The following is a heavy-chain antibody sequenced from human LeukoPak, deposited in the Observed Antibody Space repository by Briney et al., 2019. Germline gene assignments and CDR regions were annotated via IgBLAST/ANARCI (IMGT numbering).Heavy chain of an antibody. Sequence: GGSLRLSCVASGFTFSSYAMSWVRQAPGKGLEWVSAISGSGGSKYYEDSVKGRFTISRDNAKNSLYLQMNSLRAEDTAVYYCARDDTVVTRRGSDYWGQGTLVTVSS. CDR2: ISGSGGSK. D-gene: IGHD4-23*01. CDR1: GFTFSSYA. CDR3: ARDDTVVTRRGSDY. J-gene: IGHJ4*02. V-gene: IGHV3-23*01.